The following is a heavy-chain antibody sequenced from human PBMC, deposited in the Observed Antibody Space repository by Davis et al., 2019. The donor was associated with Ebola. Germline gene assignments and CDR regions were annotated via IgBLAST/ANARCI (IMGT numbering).Heavy chain of an antibody. J-gene: IGHJ2*01. V-gene: IGHV5-51*01. CDR3: ARRREGYSFGAYWYFDL. Sequence: KVSCKGSGYSFTSYWIGWVRQMPGKGLEWMGIIYPGDSDTRYSPSFQGQVTISADKSVGTAYLQWSSLQASDTAMYYCARRREGYSFGAYWYFDLWGRGTLVTVSS. CDR1: GYSFTSYW. D-gene: IGHD3-3*01. CDR2: IYPGDSDT.